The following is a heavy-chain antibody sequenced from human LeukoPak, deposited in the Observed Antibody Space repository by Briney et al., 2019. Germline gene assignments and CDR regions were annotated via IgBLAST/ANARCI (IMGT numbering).Heavy chain of an antibody. CDR1: GFTFSSYA. J-gene: IGHJ4*02. CDR3: ARTYYDFWSGYYSHEGNPFDY. V-gene: IGHV3-23*01. D-gene: IGHD3-3*01. Sequence: PGGSLRLSCAASGFTFSSYAMSWVRQAPGKGLEWVSTMSGSGGGTYYADSVKGRFTISRDNAKNSLYLEMNSLTAENTAVYYCARTYYDFWSGYYSHEGNPFDYWGQGTLVTVSS. CDR2: MSGSGGGT.